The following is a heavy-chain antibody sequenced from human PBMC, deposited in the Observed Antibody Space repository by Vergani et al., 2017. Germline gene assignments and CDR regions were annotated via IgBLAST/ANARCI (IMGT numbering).Heavy chain of an antibody. CDR2: IYYSGST. Sequence: QLQLQESGPGLVKPSATLSLTCSVSDASTRSSNYYWGWIRQPPGKGLEWIASIYYSGSTYYNPSLKSRVTISVDTSKNQFSLKLSSVTAADTAVYFCARHSTVEWLVKLGWIDPWGQGILVTVSS. CDR3: ARHSTVEWLVKLGWIDP. V-gene: IGHV4-39*01. CDR1: DASTRSSNYY. D-gene: IGHD6-19*01. J-gene: IGHJ5*02.